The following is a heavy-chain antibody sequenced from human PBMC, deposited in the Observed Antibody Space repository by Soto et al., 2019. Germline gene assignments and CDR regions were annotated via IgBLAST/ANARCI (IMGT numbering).Heavy chain of an antibody. J-gene: IGHJ3*02. D-gene: IGHD3-9*01. CDR2: IYYSGST. Sequence: SETLSLTGTVSGGSISSYYWSWIRQPPGKGLEWIGYIYYSGSTNYNPSLKSRVTISVDTSKNQFSLKLSSVTAADTAVYYCARGDILTGYNDAFDIWGQGTMVTVSS. CDR3: ARGDILTGYNDAFDI. CDR1: GGSISSYY. V-gene: IGHV4-59*01.